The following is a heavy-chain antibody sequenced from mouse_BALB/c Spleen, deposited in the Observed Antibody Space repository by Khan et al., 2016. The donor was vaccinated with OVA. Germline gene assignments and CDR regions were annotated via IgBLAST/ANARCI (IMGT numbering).Heavy chain of an antibody. D-gene: IGHD1-3*01. CDR1: GYTFTNYG. CDR2: INTYTGEP. J-gene: IGHJ1*01. V-gene: IGHV9-3-1*01. CDR3: ASSGYWYFDD. Sequence: QIQFLQSGPELMKPGETVTLSCTASGYTFTNYGMNWLKQPPGKGLLWMVWINTYTGEPTYAPAFKGRFAFSLETSASTSYLQFNNLTNEDTASYFCASSGYWYFDDWGEGTTVTVSS.